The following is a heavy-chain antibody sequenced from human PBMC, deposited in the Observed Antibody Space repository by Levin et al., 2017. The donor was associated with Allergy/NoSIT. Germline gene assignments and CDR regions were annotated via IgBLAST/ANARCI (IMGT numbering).Heavy chain of an antibody. CDR2: INPNSGGT. J-gene: IGHJ4*02. CDR1: GYTFTGYY. D-gene: IGHD3-22*01. CDR3: ARSTYYYDSSGYTSPPYFDY. V-gene: IGHV1-2*02. Sequence: ASVKVSCKASGYTFTGYYMHWVRQAPGQGLEWMGWINPNSGGTNYAQKFQGRVTMTRDTSISTAYMELSRLRSDDTAVYYCARSTYYYDSSGYTSPPYFDYWGQGTLVTVSS.